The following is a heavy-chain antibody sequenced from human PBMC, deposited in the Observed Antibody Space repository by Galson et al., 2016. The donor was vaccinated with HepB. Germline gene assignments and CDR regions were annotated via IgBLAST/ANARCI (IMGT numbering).Heavy chain of an antibody. CDR1: GGSFSGFY. CDR2: INHGGSG. V-gene: IGHV4-34*01. D-gene: IGHD3-22*01. Sequence: SETLSLTCGVYGGSFSGFYWNWIRQPPGKALEWIGEINHGGSGNYNPSLRSRLSISVDTTKNQVSLKLNSVTAADTAVYYCARAVTYYYDSSGYGGDAFDVWGQGTLVTVSP. J-gene: IGHJ3*01. CDR3: ARAVTYYYDSSGYGGDAFDV.